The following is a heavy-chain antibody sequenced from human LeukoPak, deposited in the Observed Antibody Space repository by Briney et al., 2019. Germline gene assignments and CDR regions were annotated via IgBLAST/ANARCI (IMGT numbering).Heavy chain of an antibody. D-gene: IGHD6-6*01. CDR1: GFTFSHHG. CDR3: AKDLHSSSSCY. J-gene: IGHJ4*02. CDR2: IENDGGNK. Sequence: PGGSLRLSCAASGFTFSHHGMHWVRQAPGKGLEWMAFIENDGGNKKVADSVKGRFTVSRDNSKNTLYLQMDSLRAEDTALYYCAKDLHSSSSCYWGQGALITVSS. V-gene: IGHV3-30*02.